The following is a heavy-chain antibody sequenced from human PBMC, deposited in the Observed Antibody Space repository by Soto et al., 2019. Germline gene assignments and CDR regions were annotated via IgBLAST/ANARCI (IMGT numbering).Heavy chain of an antibody. CDR1: GFNFNIYS. CDR3: ARERGVGSGAQYYNGMDV. D-gene: IGHD1-26*01. Sequence: EIQLVESGGGLVQPGGSLRLSCAASGFNFNIYSMNWVRQAPGKGLEWVSYISSSSTTTYHADAVKGRFTISRDNAKNSLYLQMNSLRGEDTAVYDCARERGVGSGAQYYNGMDVWGQGTTVTVSS. J-gene: IGHJ6*02. CDR2: ISSSSTTT. V-gene: IGHV3-48*01.